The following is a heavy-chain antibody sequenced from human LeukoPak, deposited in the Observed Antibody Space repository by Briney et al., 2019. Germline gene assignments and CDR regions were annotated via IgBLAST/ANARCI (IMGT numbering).Heavy chain of an antibody. CDR2: ISYDGSNK. CDR1: GFTFSSYG. J-gene: IGHJ6*02. Sequence: GGSLRLSCAASGFTFSSYGMHWVRQAPGKGLEWVAVISYDGSNKYYADSVKGRFTISRDNSKNTLYLQMNSLRAEDTAVYYCAKDPLIGYYYYYGMDVWGQGATVTVSS. V-gene: IGHV3-30*18. CDR3: AKDPLIGYYYYYGMDV.